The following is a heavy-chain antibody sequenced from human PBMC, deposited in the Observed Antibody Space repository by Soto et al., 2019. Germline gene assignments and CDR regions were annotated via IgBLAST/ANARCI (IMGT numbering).Heavy chain of an antibody. V-gene: IGHV4-59*12. CDR2: IYHIVNP. Sequence: SETLSLTCTLSGASISMYYASWIRQPPEKGLEWIGYIYHIVNPYYNPSPKSRFTISVDRSKNQSSLKRSSFTAADTAVYYCARGHPFFHWGQGTLVTVSS. CDR3: ARGHPFFH. J-gene: IGHJ4*02. CDR1: GASISMYY. D-gene: IGHD3-3*02.